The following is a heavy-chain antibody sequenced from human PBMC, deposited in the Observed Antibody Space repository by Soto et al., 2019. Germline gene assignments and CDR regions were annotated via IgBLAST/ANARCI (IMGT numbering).Heavy chain of an antibody. CDR3: ARECIAARLDY. Sequence: SETLSLTCTVSGGSISSYYWSWIRQPAGKGLEWIGRIYTSGSTNYTPSLKSRVTMSVDTSKNQFSLNLSSVTAADTAVYYCARECIAARLDYWGQGTLVTVSS. J-gene: IGHJ4*02. CDR2: IYTSGST. V-gene: IGHV4-4*07. D-gene: IGHD6-6*01. CDR1: GGSISSYY.